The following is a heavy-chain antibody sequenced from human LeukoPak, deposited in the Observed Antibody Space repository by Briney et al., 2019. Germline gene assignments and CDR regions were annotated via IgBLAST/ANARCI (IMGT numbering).Heavy chain of an antibody. CDR3: ARDRISRGGSFDY. CDR2: ISSSSSTI. V-gene: IGHV3-48*04. D-gene: IGHD3-16*01. CDR1: GFTFSSYS. Sequence: GGSLRLSCAASGFTFSSYSMNWVRQAPGKGLEWVSYISSSSSTIYYADSVKGRFTISRDNAKNLLYLQMNSLRAEDTAVYYCARDRISRGGSFDYWGQGTLVTVSS. J-gene: IGHJ4*02.